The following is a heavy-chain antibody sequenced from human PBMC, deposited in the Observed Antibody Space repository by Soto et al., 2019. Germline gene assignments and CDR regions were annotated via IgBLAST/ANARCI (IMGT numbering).Heavy chain of an antibody. Sequence: QVQLVQSGAEVKKPGASVKVSCKASGYTFTTQYMHWVRQAPGQGLEWVGIVNPSGGSTSYAQKFQGRVTMTRDTATSTVYMELSSLRSEDTAVYYCARSYGDYADYWGQGTLVTVSS. CDR1: GYTFTTQY. D-gene: IGHD4-17*01. V-gene: IGHV1-46*03. J-gene: IGHJ4*02. CDR3: ARSYGDYADY. CDR2: VNPSGGST.